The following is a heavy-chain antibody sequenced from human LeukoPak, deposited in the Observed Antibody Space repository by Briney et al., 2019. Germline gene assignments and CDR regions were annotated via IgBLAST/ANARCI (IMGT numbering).Heavy chain of an antibody. Sequence: GGSLRLSCAASGFSFSSYGMHWVRQAPGKGLEWVAFIRYDGSHKYYADSVKGRFTISRDNSKNTLYLQMNSLRAEDTAVYYCAKGSGYEHNYYYYYMDVWGKGTTVTVSS. CDR1: GFSFSSYG. V-gene: IGHV3-30*02. D-gene: IGHD5-12*01. CDR3: AKGSGYEHNYYYYYMDV. CDR2: IRYDGSHK. J-gene: IGHJ6*03.